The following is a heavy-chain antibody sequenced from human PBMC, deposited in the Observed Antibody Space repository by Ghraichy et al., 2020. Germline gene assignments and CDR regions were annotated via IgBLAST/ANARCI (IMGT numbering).Heavy chain of an antibody. V-gene: IGHV3-23*01. CDR2: IGGAFDT. D-gene: IGHD1/OR15-1a*01. J-gene: IGHJ4*02. Sequence: GALNISCAASGFTFSNFVMNWVRQAPGKGLEWVSTIGGAFDTYYADSVKGGFTISRDNSKNTLYLQMHSLRAEDTALYFCAKDQGTVLAPDYCGQGTLVTVSS. CDR1: GFTFSNFV. CDR3: AKDQGTVLAPDY.